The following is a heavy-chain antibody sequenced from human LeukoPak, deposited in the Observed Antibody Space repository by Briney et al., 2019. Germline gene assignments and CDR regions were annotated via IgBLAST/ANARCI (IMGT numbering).Heavy chain of an antibody. Sequence: GGSLRLSCAASGFTFSSYAMSWVRQAPGKGLEWVSAISGSGGSTYYADSVKGRFTISRDNSKNTLYLQMNSLRVEDTGIYYCAKNSGPGVNYFDPWGQGTLVTVSS. V-gene: IGHV3-23*01. CDR2: ISGSGGST. CDR3: AKNSGPGVNYFDP. D-gene: IGHD1-7*01. J-gene: IGHJ5*02. CDR1: GFTFSSYA.